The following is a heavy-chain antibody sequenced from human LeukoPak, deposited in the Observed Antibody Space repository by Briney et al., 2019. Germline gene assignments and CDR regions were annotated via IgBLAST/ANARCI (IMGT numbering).Heavy chain of an antibody. CDR1: GGSISSYY. V-gene: IGHV4-59*01. J-gene: IGHJ4*02. CDR3: ARENDRYGRIDY. D-gene: IGHD5-18*01. CDR2: VSYSGST. Sequence: NPSETLSLTCTVSGGSISSYYWSWVRQPPGKGLEWIGYVSYSGSTDYTPSLKSRVIISIDTSKNQFSLRLSSVSAADTAVYYCARENDRYGRIDYWGQGTQVTVSS.